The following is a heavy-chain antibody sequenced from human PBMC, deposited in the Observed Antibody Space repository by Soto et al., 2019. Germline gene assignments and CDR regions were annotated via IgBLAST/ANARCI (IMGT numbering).Heavy chain of an antibody. D-gene: IGHD6-19*01. CDR1: GFNFGVFG. CDR2: LSYEGSEE. V-gene: IGHV3-30*03. Sequence: GGSLRLSXAASGFNFGVFGMHWVRQAPGKGLEWLSVLSYEGSEEYYADSVRGRFTISRDNSKNTLFLQMESLRVDDTGVYHCAFTRRSSLLEVAGPGFEYWGQGTLVTVSS. J-gene: IGHJ4*02. CDR3: AFTRRSSLLEVAGPGFEY.